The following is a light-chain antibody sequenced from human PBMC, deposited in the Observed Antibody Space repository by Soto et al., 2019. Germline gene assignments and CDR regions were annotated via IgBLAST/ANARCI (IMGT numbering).Light chain of an antibody. CDR3: QQSYSTPPIT. CDR1: QVITND. J-gene: IGKJ5*01. Sequence: DLQVTQSPSSLSASVGYRVTITCRSSQVITNDLGWYQQKPGKAPKRLIYAASSLQSGVPSRFSGSGSGTDFTLTISSLQPEDFATYYCQQSYSTPPITLGQGTRLEIK. CDR2: AAS. V-gene: IGKV1-39*01.